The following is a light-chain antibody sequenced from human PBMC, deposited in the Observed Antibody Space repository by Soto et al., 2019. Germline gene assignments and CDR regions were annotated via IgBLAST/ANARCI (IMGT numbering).Light chain of an antibody. Sequence: DIQLTQSPSFLSASVGDRLTITCRASQDIRSSLAWYQQKPGKAPNLLIYTVSTLQSGVPSRFSGSRSGTEFTLTNSSLQPEDFAPYDCQQFNSSPFTFGGGTKVEI. J-gene: IGKJ4*01. V-gene: IGKV1-9*01. CDR2: TVS. CDR3: QQFNSSPFT. CDR1: QDIRSS.